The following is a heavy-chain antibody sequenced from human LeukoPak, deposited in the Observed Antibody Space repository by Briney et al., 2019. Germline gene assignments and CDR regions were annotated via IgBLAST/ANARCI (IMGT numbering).Heavy chain of an antibody. CDR3: ARVLATFGLETTDFYMDV. D-gene: IGHD3/OR15-3a*01. CDR1: GASISSHY. Sequence: NPSETLSLTCAVSGASISSHYWSWIRQPPGKGLEWIGYTSGSISDNPSLKSRVAVSVDPSQNQVSLSLTSVTAADTAVYYCARVLATFGLETTDFYMDVWGKGTTVTVSS. CDR2: TSGSI. V-gene: IGHV4-59*11. J-gene: IGHJ6*03.